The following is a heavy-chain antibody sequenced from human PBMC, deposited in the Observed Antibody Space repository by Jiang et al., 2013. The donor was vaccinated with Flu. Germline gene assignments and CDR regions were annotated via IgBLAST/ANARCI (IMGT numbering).Heavy chain of an antibody. D-gene: IGHD5-12*01. Sequence: GPGLVKPSQTVSLSCTVSGGSVSTGDYFWSWIRQHPGKGLEWIGYIDYRGSTYYNPSLKSRVSISVDTSENRFSLKLNFVTAADTAVYYCAADRGYSGFDLHYFDNWGQG. V-gene: IGHV4-31*03. CDR3: AADRGYSGFDLHYFDN. CDR2: IDYRGST. CDR1: GGSVSTGDYF. J-gene: IGHJ4*02.